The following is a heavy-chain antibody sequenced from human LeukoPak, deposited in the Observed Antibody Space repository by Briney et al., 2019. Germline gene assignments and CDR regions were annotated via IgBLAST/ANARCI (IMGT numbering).Heavy chain of an antibody. J-gene: IGHJ4*02. CDR2: VDYTGIT. V-gene: IGHV4-39*01. Sequence: PSETLSLTCTVSGGSISSSGYYWGWIRQPPGKGLEWIGSVDYTGITSHSPSLKSRVTISVDTSKNQFSLKVSSVSAADTGVYYCVRGYYDTSSYYFNDYWGQGTLVTVSS. D-gene: IGHD3-22*01. CDR3: VRGYYDTSSYYFNDY. CDR1: GGSISSSGYY.